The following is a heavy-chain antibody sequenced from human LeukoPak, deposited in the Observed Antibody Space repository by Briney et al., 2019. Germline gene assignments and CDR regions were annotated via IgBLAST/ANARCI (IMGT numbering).Heavy chain of an antibody. CDR1: GFTFSSYA. J-gene: IGHJ4*02. CDR2: ISGSGDST. V-gene: IGHV3-23*01. CDR3: AKEDSWYYFDY. D-gene: IGHD2-8*01. Sequence: PGGSLRLSCAASGFTFSSYAMNWVRQAPGKGLEWVSAISGSGDSTYYADSVKGRFTISRDNSKKTLYLQMNSLRAEDTVVYYCAKEDSWYYFDYWGQGTLVTVSS.